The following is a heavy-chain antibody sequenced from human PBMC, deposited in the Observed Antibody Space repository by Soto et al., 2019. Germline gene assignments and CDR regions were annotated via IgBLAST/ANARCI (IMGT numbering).Heavy chain of an antibody. V-gene: IGHV3-48*02. J-gene: IGHJ3*02. CDR3: ARDPPQITMIVVVPDAFDI. CDR2: ISSSSTI. D-gene: IGHD3-22*01. CDR1: GFTFSSYS. Sequence: GGSLRLSCAASGFTFSSYSMNWVRQAPGKGLEWVSYISSSSTIYYADSVKGRFTISRDNAKNSLYLQMNSLRDEDTAVYYCARDPPQITMIVVVPDAFDIWGQGTMVTVSS.